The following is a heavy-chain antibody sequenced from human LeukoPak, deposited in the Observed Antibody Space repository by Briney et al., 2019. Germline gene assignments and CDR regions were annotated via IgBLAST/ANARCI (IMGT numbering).Heavy chain of an antibody. CDR1: GFTFSDHA. CDR2: ISAGGDRT. Sequence: HPGGSLRLSCAASGFTFSDHAMSWVRQTPAEGLVSVSSISAGGDRTHYADSVKGRFTVSRDNSKNTLYLHMNSLRAEDTAVYFCAYLDSSGYYYGRLRYWGQGTPVTVSS. V-gene: IGHV3-23*01. CDR3: AYLDSSGYYYGRLRY. D-gene: IGHD3-22*01. J-gene: IGHJ4*02.